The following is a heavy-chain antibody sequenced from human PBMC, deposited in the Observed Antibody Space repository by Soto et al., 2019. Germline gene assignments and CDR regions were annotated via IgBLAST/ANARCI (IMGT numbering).Heavy chain of an antibody. J-gene: IGHJ2*01. CDR2: ISGSGGST. Sequence: PGGSLRLSCAASGFTFSKYALTWVRQAPGKGLEWVSVISGSGGSTYFADSVKGRFTISRDNSKNTLYLQMNSLRAEDTAVYYCAKDQSDLHWYFDLWGRGTLVTVSS. CDR3: AKDQSDLHWYFDL. CDR1: GFTFSKYA. V-gene: IGHV3-23*01.